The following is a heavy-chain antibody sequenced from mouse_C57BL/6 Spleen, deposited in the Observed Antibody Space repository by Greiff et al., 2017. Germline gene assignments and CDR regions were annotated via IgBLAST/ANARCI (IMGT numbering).Heavy chain of an antibody. V-gene: IGHV6-6*01. CDR2: IRNKANNHAT. D-gene: IGHD2-2*01. CDR3: TRRNGYEDYYAMDD. CDR1: GFTFSDAW. J-gene: IGHJ4*01. Sequence: EVQLQQSGGGLVQPGGSMKLSCAASGFTFSDAWMDWVRQSPEQGLEWVAEIRNKANNHATYYAESVKGRFTISRDASKSSVYLQMNSLRAEDTGIYYGTRRNGYEDYYAMDDWGQGTSVTVSS.